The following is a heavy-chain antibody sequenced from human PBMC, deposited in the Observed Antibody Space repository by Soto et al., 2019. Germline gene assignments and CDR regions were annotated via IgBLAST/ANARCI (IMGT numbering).Heavy chain of an antibody. D-gene: IGHD5-12*01. Sequence: PSETLSLTCTVSGVSISSDNYYWNWIRQPPGKGLEWIGSIYHSGSTYYNSSLNSRVTISVDTSRNQFSLKLTSVTAADTAVYYCARGVATIGPWGQGTLVTVSS. CDR2: IYHSGST. CDR1: GVSISSDNYY. V-gene: IGHV4-39*01. CDR3: ARGVATIGP. J-gene: IGHJ5*02.